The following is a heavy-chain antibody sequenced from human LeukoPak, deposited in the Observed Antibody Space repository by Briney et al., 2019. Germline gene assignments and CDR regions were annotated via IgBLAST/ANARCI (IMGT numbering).Heavy chain of an antibody. Sequence: GGSLRLSCAASGFTFSSYAMSWVRQAPGKGLEWVSAISGSGGSTYYADSVKGRFTISRDNSKNTLYLQMNSLRAEDTAVYYCARDYDFWSGYPSRYFDLWGRGTLVTVSS. CDR2: ISGSGGST. J-gene: IGHJ2*01. CDR1: GFTFSSYA. D-gene: IGHD3-3*01. CDR3: ARDYDFWSGYPSRYFDL. V-gene: IGHV3-23*01.